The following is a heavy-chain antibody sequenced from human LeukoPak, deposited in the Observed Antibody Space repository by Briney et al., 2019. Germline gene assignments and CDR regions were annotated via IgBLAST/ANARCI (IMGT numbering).Heavy chain of an antibody. J-gene: IGHJ4*02. V-gene: IGHV3-23*01. D-gene: IGHD1-26*01. CDR3: ARGIVGGIGYFDY. Sequence: GGPLRLSCAASGFTFSSYGMSWVRQAPGKGLEWVSAISGSGGSTYYADSVKGRFTISRDNSKNTLYLQMNSLRAEDTAVYYCARGIVGGIGYFDYWGQGTLVTVSS. CDR2: ISGSGGST. CDR1: GFTFSSYG.